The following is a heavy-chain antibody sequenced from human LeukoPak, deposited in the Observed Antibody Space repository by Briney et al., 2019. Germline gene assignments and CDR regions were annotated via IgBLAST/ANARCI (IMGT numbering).Heavy chain of an antibody. CDR2: IIPIFGTA. V-gene: IGHV1-69*01. Sequence: SVKVSCKASGGTFSSYAISWVRQAPGQGLEWMGGIIPIFGTANYAQKFQGRVTITADESTSTAYMELSSLRSEDTAVYYYASSRSHRYFDWLFDYWGQGTLVTVSS. CDR1: GGTFSSYA. J-gene: IGHJ4*02. CDR3: ASSRSHRYFDWLFDY. D-gene: IGHD3-9*01.